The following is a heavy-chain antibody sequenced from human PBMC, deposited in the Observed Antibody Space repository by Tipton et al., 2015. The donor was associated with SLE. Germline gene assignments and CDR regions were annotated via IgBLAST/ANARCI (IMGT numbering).Heavy chain of an antibody. Sequence: TLSLTCAVYGGSFSGYYWSYIRQPPGKGLEWIGEVDHSGSTNYNPSLKSRVAFSVDTSKNQFSLKLTSVTAADTAVYYCARGKDYDDNVGVGAFDIWGQGTMVTVSS. CDR1: GGSFSGYY. CDR2: VDHSGST. CDR3: ARGKDYDDNVGVGAFDI. D-gene: IGHD4-17*01. V-gene: IGHV4-34*01. J-gene: IGHJ3*02.